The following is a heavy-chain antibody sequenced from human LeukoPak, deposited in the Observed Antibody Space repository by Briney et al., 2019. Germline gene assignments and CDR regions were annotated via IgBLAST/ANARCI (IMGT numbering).Heavy chain of an antibody. D-gene: IGHD6-6*01. J-gene: IGHJ4*02. CDR2: INHSGST. CDR3: VKGQLGLNY. Sequence: SSETLSLTCAVYGGSFSVYYWSWIRQPPGKGLEWIGEINHSGSTNYNPSLKSRVTISVDTSKNQFSLKLSSVTAADTAVYYCVKGQLGLNYWGQGTLVTVSS. CDR1: GGSFSVYY. V-gene: IGHV4-34*01.